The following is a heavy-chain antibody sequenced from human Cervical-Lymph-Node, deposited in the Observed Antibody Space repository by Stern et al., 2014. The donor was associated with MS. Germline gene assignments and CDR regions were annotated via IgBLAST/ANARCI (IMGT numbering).Heavy chain of an antibody. CDR1: GYTFTSYW. J-gene: IGHJ4*02. CDR2: TFPGGSKI. Sequence: EVQLVQSGPEVKKPGESLKISCKASGYTFTSYWIGWVRQMPGKGLGGTGNTFPGGSKIRYSPPFQVTVTISASKSSSTAYLQWNNLKASATAIYYCARQRYFDYWGQGTLVTVSS. V-gene: IGHV5-51*01. CDR3: ARQRYFDY.